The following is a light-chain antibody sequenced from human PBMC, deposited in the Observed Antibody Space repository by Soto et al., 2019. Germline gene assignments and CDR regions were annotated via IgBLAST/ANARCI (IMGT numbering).Light chain of an antibody. CDR1: ETVSSNS. V-gene: IGKV3-20*01. J-gene: IGKJ1*01. CDR2: GAS. CDR3: QQYNNRPRT. Sequence: EIVLTQSPGTLSLSPGERGTLSCRASETVSSNSLAWYQQIPGQAPRLLIYGASSRATGIPDRFSGSGSGTDFTLTISRLQSEDFAVYYCQQYNNRPRTFGQGTKVDIK.